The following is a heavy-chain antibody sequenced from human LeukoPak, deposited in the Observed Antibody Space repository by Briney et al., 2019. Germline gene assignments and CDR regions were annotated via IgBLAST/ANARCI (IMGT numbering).Heavy chain of an antibody. Sequence: SETLSLTCTVSGYSISSGYYWGWIRQPPGKGLEWIGSIYYSGSTYYNPSLKSRVTISVDTSKNQFSLKLSSVTAADTAVYYCARLPWQQLVVGWGQGTLVTVSS. CDR1: GYSISSGYY. CDR3: ARLPWQQLVVG. CDR2: IYYSGST. J-gene: IGHJ4*02. V-gene: IGHV4-38-2*02. D-gene: IGHD6-13*01.